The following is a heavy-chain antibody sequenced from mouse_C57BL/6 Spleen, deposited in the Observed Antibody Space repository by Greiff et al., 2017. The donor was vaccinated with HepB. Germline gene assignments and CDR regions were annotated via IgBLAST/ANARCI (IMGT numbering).Heavy chain of an antibody. D-gene: IGHD1-1*01. CDR3: ERAQFITTVVATRGWYFDV. V-gene: IGHV1-39*01. CDR2: INPNYGTT. Sequence: QQSGPELVKPGASVKISCKASGYSFTDYNMNWVKQSNGKSLEWIGVINPNYGTTSYNQKFKGKATLTVDQSSSTAYMQLNSLTSEDSAVYYCERAQFITTVVATRGWYFDVWGTGTTVTVSS. J-gene: IGHJ1*03. CDR1: GYSFTDYN.